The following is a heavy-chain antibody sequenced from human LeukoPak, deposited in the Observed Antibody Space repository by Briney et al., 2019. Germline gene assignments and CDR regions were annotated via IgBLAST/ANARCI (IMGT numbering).Heavy chain of an antibody. CDR2: ISGYNGNT. J-gene: IGHJ4*02. Sequence: VASVTVSCTASGYTFNRYGITWVRQAPGQGLEWMGWISGYNGNTNYAQKLQGRVAMTTDTSTSTAYMELRSLRSDDTAMYYCARDYGYGVTVMISDDYWGQGTLVTVSS. CDR1: GYTFNRYG. CDR3: ARDYGYGVTVMISDDY. D-gene: IGHD5-12*01. V-gene: IGHV1-18*01.